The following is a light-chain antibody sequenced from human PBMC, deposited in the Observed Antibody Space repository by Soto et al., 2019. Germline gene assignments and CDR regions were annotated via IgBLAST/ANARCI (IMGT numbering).Light chain of an antibody. V-gene: IGKV3-20*01. CDR1: QSVSSSY. CDR3: QQYGNPPPNA. J-gene: IGKJ2*01. CDR2: GAS. Sequence: EIVLTQSPGTLSLSPGERATLSCRASQSVSSSYLAWYHQKPGQAPRVLIHGASSRATGSPDRFSGSGSGTDFTRTISRLEPEDFAVYFCQQYGNPPPNAFGQGTKVEIK.